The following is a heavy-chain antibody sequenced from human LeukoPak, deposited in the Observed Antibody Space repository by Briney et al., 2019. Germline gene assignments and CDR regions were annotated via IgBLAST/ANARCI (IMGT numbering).Heavy chain of an antibody. J-gene: IGHJ4*02. Sequence: PGGSLRLSCAASGFTFSSYNMNWVRQAPGKGLEWVSSISSSGSFIYYADSLTGRLTISRDNAKNSLYLQMHSLRAEDTAVYYCARGYSYGPDYWGQGTLVTVSS. CDR3: ARGYSYGPDY. D-gene: IGHD5-18*01. V-gene: IGHV3-21*06. CDR1: GFTFSSYN. CDR2: ISSSGSFI.